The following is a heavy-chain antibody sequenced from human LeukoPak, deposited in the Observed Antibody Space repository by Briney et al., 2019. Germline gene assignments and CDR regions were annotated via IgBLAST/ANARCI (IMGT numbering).Heavy chain of an antibody. Sequence: SETLSLTCTVSGGSISSSSYYWGWIRQPPGKGLEWIGYIYYSGSTNYNPSLKSRVTISVDTSKNQFSLKLSSVTAADTAVYYCAREGGDYWFDYWGQGTLVTVSS. CDR1: GGSISSSSYY. V-gene: IGHV4-61*01. CDR2: IYYSGST. CDR3: AREGGDYWFDY. D-gene: IGHD4-17*01. J-gene: IGHJ4*02.